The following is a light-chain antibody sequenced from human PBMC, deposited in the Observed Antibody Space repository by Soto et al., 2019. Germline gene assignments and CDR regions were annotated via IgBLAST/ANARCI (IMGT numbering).Light chain of an antibody. Sequence: LTQCPDTLSLSLWERETPSFGVSHNISSNYLDWCQQRPGQAPRLLMYGASTLAGGIPDRFSGSGSGTDYTLTITRLEPEDSAVYYCQQYTGTPTTFGQGTRLEI. J-gene: IGKJ5*01. CDR1: HNISSNY. CDR3: QQYTGTPTT. CDR2: GAS. V-gene: IGKV3-20*01.